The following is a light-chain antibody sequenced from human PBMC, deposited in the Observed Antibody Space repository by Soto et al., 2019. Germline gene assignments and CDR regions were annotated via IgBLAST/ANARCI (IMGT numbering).Light chain of an antibody. CDR3: QQHSHWPPWT. CDR2: GAS. Sequence: EIVMTQSPATLSVSPVERATLSCMASENVRTFVDWYQQKPGQAPRLLIHGASNRATGIPDRFSGSGSGTDFTLTISNLEPEDFAVYYCQQHSHWPPWTFGQGTKVDI. CDR1: ENVRTF. J-gene: IGKJ1*01. V-gene: IGKV3-11*01.